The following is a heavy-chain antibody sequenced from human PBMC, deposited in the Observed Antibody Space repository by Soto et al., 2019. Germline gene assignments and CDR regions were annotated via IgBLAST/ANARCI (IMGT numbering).Heavy chain of an antibody. CDR3: ARGGGYCTPTSCAIDS. CDR1: RLSFSSYE. J-gene: IGHJ4*02. D-gene: IGHD2-8*01. Sequence: GGSMRLSCVASRLSFSSYEMSWVRQAAGKGLERVSRVSLTGDRTNYAGSVKGRFTVSRDNFKNTLYLEMDSLRPEDTAIYYCARGGGYCTPTSCAIDSWGRGTPVTVSS. CDR2: VSLTGDRT. V-gene: IGHV3-23*01.